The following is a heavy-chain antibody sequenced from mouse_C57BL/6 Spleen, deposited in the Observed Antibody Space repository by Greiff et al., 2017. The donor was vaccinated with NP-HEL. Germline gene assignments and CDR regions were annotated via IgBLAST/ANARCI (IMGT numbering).Heavy chain of an antibody. Sequence: EVQLQQSGPELVKPGASVKMSCKASGYTFTDYNMHWVKQSHGKSLEWIGYINPNNGGTSYNQKFKGKATLTVNRSSSTAYMERRSLTSEDSAVYYGASDGNRAWFAYWGQGTLVTVSA. CDR2: INPNNGGT. D-gene: IGHD2-1*01. V-gene: IGHV1-22*01. J-gene: IGHJ3*01. CDR1: GYTFTDYN. CDR3: ASDGNRAWFAY.